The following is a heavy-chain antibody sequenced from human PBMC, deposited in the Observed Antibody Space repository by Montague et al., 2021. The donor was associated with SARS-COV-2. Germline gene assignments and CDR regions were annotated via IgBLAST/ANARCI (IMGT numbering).Heavy chain of an antibody. CDR1: GDSVNRNY. CDR2: IFYSGST. CDR3: AREFEGYFDV. V-gene: IGHV4-59*02. D-gene: IGHD3-10*01. J-gene: IGHJ2*01. Sequence: SETLSLTCSVSGDSVNRNYWSWVRQPPGKGLEWLGYIFYSGSTYNPSLNSRVTMSLDTSKNQISLNLASVTAADTAVYYCAREFEGYFDVWGRGTLVMVSS.